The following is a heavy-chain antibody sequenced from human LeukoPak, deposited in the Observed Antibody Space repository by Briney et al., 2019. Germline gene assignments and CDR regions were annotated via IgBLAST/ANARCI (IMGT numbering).Heavy chain of an antibody. V-gene: IGHV1-2*02. J-gene: IGHJ6*02. CDR3: ARNTYYDFWSGSRNNGMDV. CDR2: INPNSGGT. CDR1: GYTFTGYY. D-gene: IGHD3-3*01. Sequence: GASVKVSCKASGYTFTGYYMHWVRQAPGQGLEWMGWINPNSGGTNYAQKFQGRVTMTRDTSISTAYMELSRLRSGDTAVYYCARNTYYDFWSGSRNNGMDVWGQGTTATVSS.